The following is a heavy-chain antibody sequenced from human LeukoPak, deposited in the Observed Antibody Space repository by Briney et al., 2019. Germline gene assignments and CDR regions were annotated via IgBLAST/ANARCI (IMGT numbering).Heavy chain of an antibody. CDR3: AREYYDSSGYSRFDY. J-gene: IGHJ4*02. CDR1: GYTFTGYY. CDR2: INPNSGGT. Sequence: ASVKVSCKASGYTFTGYYMHWVRQAPGQGLEWMGWINPNSGGTNYAQKFQGTVTMTRDTSISTAYMELSRLRSDDTAVYYCAREYYDSSGYSRFDYWGQGTLVTVSS. D-gene: IGHD3-22*01. V-gene: IGHV1-2*02.